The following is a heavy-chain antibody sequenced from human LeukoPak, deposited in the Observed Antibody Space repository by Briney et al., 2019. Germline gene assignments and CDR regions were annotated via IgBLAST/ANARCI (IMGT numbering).Heavy chain of an antibody. CDR1: GFSFSSYA. D-gene: IGHD3-10*01. CDR3: ARENYYGSGSYYSYYGMDV. J-gene: IGHJ6*02. V-gene: IGHV3-30-3*01. CDR2: ISYDGSNK. Sequence: GGSLRLSCAASGFSFSSYAMHWVRQAPGKGLEWVAVISYDGSNKYYADSVKGRFTISRDNSKNTLYLQMNSLRAEDTAVYYCARENYYGSGSYYSYYGMDVWGQGTTVTVSS.